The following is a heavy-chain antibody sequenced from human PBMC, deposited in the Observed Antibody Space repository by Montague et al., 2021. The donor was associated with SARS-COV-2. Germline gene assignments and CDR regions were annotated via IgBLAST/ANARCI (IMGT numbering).Heavy chain of an antibody. J-gene: IGHJ4*02. V-gene: IGHV4-39*01. CDR1: GDSISSSSYY. CDR3: GRMGRYGALDY. Sequence: SETLSLTCNVSGDSISSSSYYWGWIRQPPGKGLEWIGSIYYSGNTYYKPSLKSRVAISVDTSKNQFSLNLRSVTAADTAVYYCGRMGRYGALDYWGRGTLVTVSS. D-gene: IGHD4-17*01. CDR2: IYYSGNT.